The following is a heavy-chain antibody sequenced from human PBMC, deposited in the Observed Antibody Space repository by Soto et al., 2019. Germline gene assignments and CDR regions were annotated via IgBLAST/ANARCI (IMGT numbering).Heavy chain of an antibody. D-gene: IGHD6-19*01. Sequence: QITLKESGPTLVKPTQTLTLTCTFSGFSLTSNAVGVGWFRQPPGKALKWLALIYWDDDSHYSPSIKSRLTSTKDTPKNPVVLIMTNMAPVDTATYYCAHGSGWLFDFWGQGTLVTVSS. CDR3: AHGSGWLFDF. CDR1: GFSLTSNAVG. J-gene: IGHJ4*02. V-gene: IGHV2-5*02. CDR2: IYWDDDS.